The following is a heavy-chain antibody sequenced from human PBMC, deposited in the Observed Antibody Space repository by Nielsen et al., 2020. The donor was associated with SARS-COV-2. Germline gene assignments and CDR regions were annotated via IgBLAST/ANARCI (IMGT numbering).Heavy chain of an antibody. V-gene: IGHV3-9*01. CDR3: AKDGLWFGDPGDYYGMDV. D-gene: IGHD3-10*01. J-gene: IGHJ6*02. Sequence: PAPGKGLEWVSGISWNSGSIGYADSVKGRFTISRDNAKNSLYLQMNSLRAEDTALYYCAKDGLWFGDPGDYYGMDVWGQGTTVTVSS. CDR2: ISWNSGSI.